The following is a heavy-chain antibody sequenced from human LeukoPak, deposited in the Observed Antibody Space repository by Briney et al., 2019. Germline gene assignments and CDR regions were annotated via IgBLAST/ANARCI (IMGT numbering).Heavy chain of an antibody. Sequence: GESLKISCKGSGYRFTSYWIGWVRQMPGKGLEWMGIIYPGDSDTRYSPSFQGQVTISADKSISTAYLQWSSLKASDTAMYYCARCTQSYYYYMDVWGKGTTVTVSS. V-gene: IGHV5-51*01. J-gene: IGHJ6*03. CDR1: GYRFTSYW. CDR2: IYPGDSDT. CDR3: ARCTQSYYYYMDV. D-gene: IGHD2-21*01.